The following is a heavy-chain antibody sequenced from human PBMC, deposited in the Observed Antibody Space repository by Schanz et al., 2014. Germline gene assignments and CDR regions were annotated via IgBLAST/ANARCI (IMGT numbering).Heavy chain of an antibody. CDR3: AKRCSSTSCSHGAFDI. J-gene: IGHJ3*02. V-gene: IGHV3-23*03. CDR2: IYSDGRT. CDR1: GFTFGNYA. Sequence: EVQLVDSGGALVQPGGSLRLSCAASGFTFGNYAMNWVRQAPGKGLEWVSVIYSDGRTYYGDSVKGRFTISRDNSKNTLYLQMNSLRDEDTAMYYCAKRCSSTSCSHGAFDIWGQGTMVTVSS. D-gene: IGHD2-2*01.